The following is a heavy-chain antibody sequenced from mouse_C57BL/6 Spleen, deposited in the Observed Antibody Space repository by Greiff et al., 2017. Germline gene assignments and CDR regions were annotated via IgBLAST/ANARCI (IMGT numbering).Heavy chain of an antibody. Sequence: VQLQQSGAELVRPGASVKLSCTASGFNIKDDYMHWVKQRPEQGLEWIGWIDPENGDTENASKFQGKATITVDTSSNTAYLQLSSLTSEDTAVYYCTAPYCYGSSYWYFDVWGTGTTVTVSS. V-gene: IGHV14-4*01. D-gene: IGHD1-1*01. J-gene: IGHJ1*03. CDR3: TAPYCYGSSYWYFDV. CDR1: GFNIKDDY. CDR2: IDPENGDT.